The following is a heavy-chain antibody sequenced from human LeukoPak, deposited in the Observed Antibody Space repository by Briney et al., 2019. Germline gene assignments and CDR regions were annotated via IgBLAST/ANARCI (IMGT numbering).Heavy chain of an antibody. V-gene: IGHV3-48*04. Sequence: GGSLRLSCAASGFTFSSYGMHWVRQAPGKGLEWVSYISSSGSTIYYADSVKGRFTISRDNAKNSLYLQMNSLRADDTAVYYCARARSYTAMVIDYWGQGTLVTVSS. CDR3: ARARSYTAMVIDY. CDR2: ISSSGSTI. J-gene: IGHJ4*02. CDR1: GFTFSSYG. D-gene: IGHD5-18*01.